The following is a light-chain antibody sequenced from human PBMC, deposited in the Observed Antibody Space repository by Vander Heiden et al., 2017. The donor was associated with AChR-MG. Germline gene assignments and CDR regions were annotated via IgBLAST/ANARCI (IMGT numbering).Light chain of an antibody. CDR3: HQSYCFSALT. Sequence: DREMTESPSSLSASVGDRVTNPRRATQSISRYLNWYQQKPGKAPKLLIYAASSLQSGVPSRFSGSRAGTDFTLTISSRQPEDYATYYCHQSYCFSALTFGGGTKVEIK. V-gene: IGKV1-39*01. CDR1: QSISRY. J-gene: IGKJ4*01. CDR2: AAS.